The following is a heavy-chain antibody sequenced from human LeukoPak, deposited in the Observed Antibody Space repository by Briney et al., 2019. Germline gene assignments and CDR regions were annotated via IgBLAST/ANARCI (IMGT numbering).Heavy chain of an antibody. CDR3: ARIHGLLRYSRRFDP. CDR2: IYYDGST. V-gene: IGHV4-39*01. CDR1: GDSISSSTHF. J-gene: IGHJ5*02. D-gene: IGHD3-9*01. Sequence: SSETLSLTCTVSGDSISSSTHFWGWIRQPPGKRLEWIGNIYYDGSTYYNPSLKSRVTISIDTSKNQFSLKLSSVTAADTAVYYCARIHGLLRYSRRFDPWGQGTLVTVSS.